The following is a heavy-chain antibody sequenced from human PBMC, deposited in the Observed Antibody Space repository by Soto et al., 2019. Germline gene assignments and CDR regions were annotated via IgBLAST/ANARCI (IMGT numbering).Heavy chain of an antibody. Sequence: ASVKVSFKASGYSFSTHSMHWLRQAPGQGLEWMGWINGGNGNTKYSQKFRDRVTITRDASASTGYMELSSLRSEDTAVYYCARGKGMEENYYYYGMDVWGQGTTVTVSS. D-gene: IGHD1-1*01. J-gene: IGHJ6*02. CDR2: INGGNGNT. CDR3: ARGKGMEENYYYYGMDV. V-gene: IGHV1-3*01. CDR1: GYSFSTHS.